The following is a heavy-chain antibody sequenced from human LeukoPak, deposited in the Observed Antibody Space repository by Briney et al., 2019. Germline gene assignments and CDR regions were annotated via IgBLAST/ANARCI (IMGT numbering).Heavy chain of an antibody. D-gene: IGHD6-19*01. CDR1: GFTFSRYW. Sequence: HPGGSLRLSCAASGFTFSRYWMHWVRQAPGKGLVWVSRINSDASSTTYAGSVKGRFTISRDNARNTLYLQMNSLRAEDTAVYFCARSGPTYTSELDYWGQGTLVTVSS. V-gene: IGHV3-74*01. CDR3: ARSGPTYTSELDY. CDR2: INSDASST. J-gene: IGHJ4*02.